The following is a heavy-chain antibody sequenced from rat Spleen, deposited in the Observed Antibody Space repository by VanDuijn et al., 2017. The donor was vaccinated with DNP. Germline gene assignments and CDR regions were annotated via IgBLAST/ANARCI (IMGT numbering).Heavy chain of an antibody. CDR2: ISYSGST. J-gene: IGHJ1*01. V-gene: IGHV3-1*01. D-gene: IGHD1-9*01. CDR1: GYSITSNY. Sequence: EVQLQESGSGLVKPSQSLSLTCSVTGYSITSNYWGWIRKFPGNKMEYIGHISYSGSTNYNPSLKSRISITRDTSKNQFFLQLNSVTTEDTATYFCAREEAYYGYNSYWYFDFWGPGTMVTVSS. CDR3: AREEAYYGYNSYWYFDF.